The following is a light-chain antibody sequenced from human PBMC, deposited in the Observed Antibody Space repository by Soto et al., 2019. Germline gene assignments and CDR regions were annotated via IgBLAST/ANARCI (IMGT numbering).Light chain of an antibody. Sequence: QALLTQPPSVSAAPGRKVTISCSGSSSNIGGNSVSWYQQLPGTAPKLLIYDDNKRPSGIPDRFSGSKYGTSATLGITGFQTGDEADYYCGSWDSSLSAYVFGTGTKVTVL. J-gene: IGLJ1*01. CDR2: DDN. CDR1: SSNIGGNS. CDR3: GSWDSSLSAYV. V-gene: IGLV1-51*01.